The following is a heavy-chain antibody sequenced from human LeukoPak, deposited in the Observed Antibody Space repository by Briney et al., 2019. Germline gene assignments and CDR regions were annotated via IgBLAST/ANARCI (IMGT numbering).Heavy chain of an antibody. CDR3: AKVVATMIVVVILFDY. D-gene: IGHD3-22*01. CDR2: ISYDGSNK. CDR1: GFTFSSYG. J-gene: IGHJ4*02. V-gene: IGHV3-30*18. Sequence: GGSLRLSCAASGFTFSSYGMHWVRQAPGKGLEWVAVISYDGSNKYYADSVKGRFTISRDNSKNTLYLQMNSLRAEDTAVYYCAKVVATMIVVVILFDYWGQGTLVTVSS.